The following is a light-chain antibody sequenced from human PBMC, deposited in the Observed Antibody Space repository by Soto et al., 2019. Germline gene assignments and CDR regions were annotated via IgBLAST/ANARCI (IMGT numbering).Light chain of an antibody. Sequence: QSALTQPASVSGSPGQSITISCTGTSSVVSAYNYVSWYQQHPGKAPKLMIYDVTNRPSGVSNRFSGSKSGNTASLTISGLQAEDEADYYCCSYTISGTYVFGGGTKVTVL. CDR2: DVT. CDR3: CSYTISGTYV. CDR1: SSVVSAYNY. V-gene: IGLV2-14*03. J-gene: IGLJ1*01.